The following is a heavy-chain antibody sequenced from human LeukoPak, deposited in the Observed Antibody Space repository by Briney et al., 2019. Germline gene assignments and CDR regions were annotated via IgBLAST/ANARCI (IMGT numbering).Heavy chain of an antibody. J-gene: IGHJ3*02. Sequence: GGSLRLSCAASGFTFDDYAMHWVRQAPGKGLEWVSGISWNSGSIGYADSVKGRFTISRDNAKNSLYLQMNGLRAEDTALYYCAKFNAGTTLGDAFDIWGQGTMVTVSS. D-gene: IGHD1-1*01. V-gene: IGHV3-9*01. CDR3: AKFNAGTTLGDAFDI. CDR2: ISWNSGSI. CDR1: GFTFDDYA.